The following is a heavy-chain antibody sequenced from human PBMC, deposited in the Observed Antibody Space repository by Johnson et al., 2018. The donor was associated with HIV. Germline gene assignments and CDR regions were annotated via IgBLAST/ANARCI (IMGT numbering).Heavy chain of an antibody. CDR3: AKSQRKLEWELHNDAFDI. V-gene: IGHV3-30*18. CDR1: GFTVSSNY. CDR2: ISYDGSNK. D-gene: IGHD1-26*01. J-gene: IGHJ3*02. Sequence: QVQLVESRGVLMQPGGSLRLSCAASGFTVSSNYMSWVRQAPGMGLEWVAVISYDGSNKYYADSVKGRFTISRDNSKNTLYLQMNSLRAEDTAVYYCAKSQRKLEWELHNDAFDIWGQGTMVTVSS.